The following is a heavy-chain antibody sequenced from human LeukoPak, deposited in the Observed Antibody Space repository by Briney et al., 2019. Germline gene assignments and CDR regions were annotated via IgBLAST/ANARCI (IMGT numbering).Heavy chain of an antibody. D-gene: IGHD1-26*01. CDR3: ARDLGWDNITSFHF. V-gene: IGHV3-66*02. Sequence: GGSLRLSCVASGFSTYSNYMSWVRQPPGKGLEWVSVVYSGGSTDHAESVRGRFIVSRDLSRNTIYLQMSDLRPEDTAVYYCARDLGWDNITSFHFWGQGVLVTVSS. CDR2: VYSGGST. J-gene: IGHJ4*02. CDR1: GFSTYSNY.